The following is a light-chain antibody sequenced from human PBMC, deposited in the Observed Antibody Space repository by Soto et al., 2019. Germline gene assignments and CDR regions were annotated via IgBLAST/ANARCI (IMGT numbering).Light chain of an antibody. J-gene: IGKJ1*01. Sequence: EIVLTQSPDTVSLSPGERATLSCRASQSVSTNYLAWYQQKPGQAPRLLIYRTSTRATGIPDRFSGGGSGTDFTLTISRLAPEDFAVYYCQQYGTSPQTFGQGTKVDIK. CDR2: RTS. CDR1: QSVSTNY. CDR3: QQYGTSPQT. V-gene: IGKV3-20*01.